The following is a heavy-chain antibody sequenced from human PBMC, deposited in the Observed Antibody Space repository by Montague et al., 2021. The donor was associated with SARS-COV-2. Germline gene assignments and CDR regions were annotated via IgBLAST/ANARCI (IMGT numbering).Heavy chain of an antibody. D-gene: IGHD2-15*01. Sequence: SETLSLTCTVSGGFISTYYYWGWIRQPPGKGLEWIGSIYYGGSTXXNPXXXSRVTISVDTSMNHFSLKLSSVTAADTAVYYCARDQGVYCSGGSCYNFDYWGQGTLVTVSS. J-gene: IGHJ4*02. CDR2: IYYGGST. V-gene: IGHV4-39*02. CDR3: ARDQGVYCSGGSCYNFDY. CDR1: GGFISTYYY.